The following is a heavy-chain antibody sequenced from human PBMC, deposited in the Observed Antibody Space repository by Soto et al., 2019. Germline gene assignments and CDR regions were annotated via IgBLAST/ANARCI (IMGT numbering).Heavy chain of an antibody. CDR3: VRRPRRGLGDGFDI. Sequence: SGPTLVNPTQTLTLTCTFSGFSLSTSGVGVGWIRQPPGKALEWLALIYWDDDERYSPSLKSRLSVTKDTSKNQVVLVMTNMEPADTATYFCVRRPRRGLGDGFDIWGQGTMVTVSS. J-gene: IGHJ3*02. CDR2: IYWDDDE. V-gene: IGHV2-5*02. D-gene: IGHD3-16*01. CDR1: GFSLSTSGVG.